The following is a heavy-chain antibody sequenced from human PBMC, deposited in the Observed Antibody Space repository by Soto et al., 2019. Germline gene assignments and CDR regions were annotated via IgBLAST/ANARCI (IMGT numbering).Heavy chain of an antibody. D-gene: IGHD1-7*01. J-gene: IGHJ4*02. CDR3: ARRAGTSHHFDY. CDR1: GYTFTTYG. Sequence: QVHLVQSGAEVKKPGASVKVSCKASGYTFTTYGITWVRQAPGQGLERMGWISAYNANTNYAQKFQGRVAMTTDTSTRTAYMELRSLRSDDTAVYYCARRAGTSHHFDYWGQGTQVTVSS. CDR2: ISAYNANT. V-gene: IGHV1-18*01.